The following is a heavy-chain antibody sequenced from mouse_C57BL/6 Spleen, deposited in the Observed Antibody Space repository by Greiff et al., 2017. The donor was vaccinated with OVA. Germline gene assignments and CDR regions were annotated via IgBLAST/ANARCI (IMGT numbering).Heavy chain of an antibody. J-gene: IGHJ2*01. CDR1: GYTFTEYT. CDR3: ARHEDKDYGSSYHFDY. V-gene: IGHV1-62-2*01. D-gene: IGHD1-1*01. Sequence: VMLVESGAELVKPGASVKLSCKASGYTFTEYTIHWVKQRSGQGLEWIGWFYPGSGSIKYNEKFKDKATLTADKSSSTVYMELSRLTSEDSAVYFCARHEDKDYGSSYHFDYWGQGTTLTVSS. CDR2: FYPGSGSI.